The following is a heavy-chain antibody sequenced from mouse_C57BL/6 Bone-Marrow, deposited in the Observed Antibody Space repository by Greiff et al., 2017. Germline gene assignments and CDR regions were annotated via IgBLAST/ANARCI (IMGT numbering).Heavy chain of an antibody. D-gene: IGHD1-2*01. Sequence: QVQLQQSGAELVRPGTSVKMSCKASGYTFTNYWIGWAKQRPGHGLEWIGDIYPGGGYTNYTEKFKGKATLTADKSSSTAYMQFSSLTSEDSAIYYCARSGYPVPFDYGGQGTTLTVSS. CDR1: GYTFTNYW. J-gene: IGHJ2*01. CDR2: IYPGGGYT. V-gene: IGHV1-63*01. CDR3: ARSGYPVPFDY.